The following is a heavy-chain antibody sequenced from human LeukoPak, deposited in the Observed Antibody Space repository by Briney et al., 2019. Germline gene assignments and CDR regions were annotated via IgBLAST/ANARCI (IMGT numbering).Heavy chain of an antibody. V-gene: IGHV3-66*01. CDR2: IYSGGST. D-gene: IGHD5-24*01. CDR3: ARDRRDGYCLGH. CDR1: GFTVSSSY. J-gene: IGHJ5*02. Sequence: PGGSLRLSCAASGFTVSSSYMRLVRQAPGRGLEWVSVIYSGGSTDYAESVKGRFTISRDNSKNTLYLQMNSLRAEDTAVYYCARDRRDGYCLGHWGQGTPVTVSS.